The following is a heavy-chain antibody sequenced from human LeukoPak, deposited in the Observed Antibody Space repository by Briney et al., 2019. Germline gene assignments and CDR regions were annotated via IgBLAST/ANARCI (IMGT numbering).Heavy chain of an antibody. CDR2: INHSGST. CDR3: ARLVDTEDVNWFDP. J-gene: IGHJ5*02. D-gene: IGHD5-18*01. V-gene: IGHV4-34*01. CDR1: GGSFSGYY. Sequence: SETLSLTCAVYGGSFSGYYWSWIRQPPGKGLEWIGEINHSGSTNYNPSLKSRVTISVDTSKNQFSLKLSSVTAADTAVYYCARLVDTEDVNWFDPWGQGTLVTVS.